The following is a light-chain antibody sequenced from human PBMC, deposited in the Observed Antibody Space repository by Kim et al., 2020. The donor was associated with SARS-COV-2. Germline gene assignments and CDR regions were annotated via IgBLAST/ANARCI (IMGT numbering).Light chain of an antibody. Sequence: DTLMTQSPGTLSVSPGERATLSCRASQSISINLAWYQQKPGQAPRLLIYGASTRATGVPARCSGSGSGTEFTLTVSSLQSEDFAVYYCQQYNKWPTFGGGTKVDIK. CDR2: GAS. CDR1: QSISIN. J-gene: IGKJ4*01. CDR3: QQYNKWPT. V-gene: IGKV3-15*01.